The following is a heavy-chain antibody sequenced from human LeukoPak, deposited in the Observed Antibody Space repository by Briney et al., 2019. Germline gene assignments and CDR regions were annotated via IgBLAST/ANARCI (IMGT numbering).Heavy chain of an antibody. D-gene: IGHD1-14*01. J-gene: IGHJ6*03. Sequence: GSPVKVSCKASGGTFSSYAISWVRQAPGQGLEWMGGIIPIFGTANYAQKFQGRVTITTDESTSTAYMELSSLRSEDTAVYYCATGTNYYYYMDVWGKGTTVTVSS. V-gene: IGHV1-69*05. CDR3: ATGTNYYYYMDV. CDR2: IIPIFGTA. CDR1: GGTFSSYA.